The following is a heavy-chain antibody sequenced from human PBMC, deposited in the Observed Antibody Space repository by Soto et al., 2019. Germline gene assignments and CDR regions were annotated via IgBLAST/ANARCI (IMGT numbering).Heavy chain of an antibody. CDR2: IYYSGST. D-gene: IGHD4-17*01. J-gene: IGHJ3*02. CDR3: ARNYGRGAFDI. CDR1: GGSISSYY. Sequence: QVQLQESGPGLVKPSETLSLTCTVSGGSISSYYWSWIRQPPGKGLEWIGYIYYSGSTNYNPSLKSRVTISVDTSKNQFSLKLSSVTAADTAVYYCARNYGRGAFDIWGQGTMFTVSS. V-gene: IGHV4-59*01.